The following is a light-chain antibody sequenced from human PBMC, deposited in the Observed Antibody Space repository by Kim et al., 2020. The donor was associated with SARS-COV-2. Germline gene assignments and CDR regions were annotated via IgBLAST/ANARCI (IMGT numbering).Light chain of an antibody. V-gene: IGKV3-15*01. Sequence: ETVMTQSPATLSVSPGERATLSCRASQSVSSNLAWYQQRPGQAPRLLIYGASTRATGIPARFSGSVSGTEFTLTISSLQSEDFAVYYCQQYNNWWTFGQGTKVDIK. J-gene: IGKJ1*01. CDR3: QQYNNWWT. CDR1: QSVSSN. CDR2: GAS.